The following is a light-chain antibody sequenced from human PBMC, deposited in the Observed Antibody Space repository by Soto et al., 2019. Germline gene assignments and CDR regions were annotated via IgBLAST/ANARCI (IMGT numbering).Light chain of an antibody. V-gene: IGKV1-5*01. CDR3: QQYDNYKPLT. Sequence: DIQMTQSPSTLCASVGDRVTITCRASQSISSWLAWYQQKPGKAPKLLIFDASSLESGTPSRFSGRRSGTQFTLTINGLQPDDFATYYCQQYDNYKPLTFGGGTKVDIK. CDR2: DAS. CDR1: QSISSW. J-gene: IGKJ4*01.